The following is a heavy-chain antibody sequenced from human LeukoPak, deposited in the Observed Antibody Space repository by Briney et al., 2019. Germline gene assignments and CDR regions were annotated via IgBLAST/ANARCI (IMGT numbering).Heavy chain of an antibody. CDR2: IWYDGSNK. D-gene: IGHD3-22*01. CDR3: AKGDSSGYCTYFQH. Sequence: GGSLRLSCAASGFTFSSYGMHWVRQAPGKGLEWVAVIWYDGSNKYYADSVKGRFTISRDNSKNTLYLQMNSLRAEDTAVYYCAKGDSSGYCTYFQHRRQGPLVTVSS. V-gene: IGHV3-33*06. J-gene: IGHJ1*01. CDR1: GFTFSSYG.